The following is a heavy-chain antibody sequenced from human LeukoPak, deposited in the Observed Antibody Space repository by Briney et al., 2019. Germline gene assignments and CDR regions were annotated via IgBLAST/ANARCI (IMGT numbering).Heavy chain of an antibody. Sequence: PGGSLRLSCAASGFSFSSYAMSWVRRAPGKGLEWVSVISASGRTTYYADSVKGRFTLSRDNSKNTLYLQMNSLRAEDTAIDYCANWVEGDRPNFDYWGQGTLVTVSS. D-gene: IGHD2-21*01. CDR3: ANWVEGDRPNFDY. CDR2: ISASGRTT. J-gene: IGHJ4*02. CDR1: GFSFSSYA. V-gene: IGHV3-23*01.